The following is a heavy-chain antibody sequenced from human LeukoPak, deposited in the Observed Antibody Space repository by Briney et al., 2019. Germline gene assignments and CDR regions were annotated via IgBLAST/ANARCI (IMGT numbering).Heavy chain of an antibody. Sequence: PGGSLRLSCAASGFTFSSYGMHWVRQAPGKGLEWVAFIRYDGSNKYYADSVKGRFTISRDNSKNTLYLEINSLSADDTAVYYCATTDTTCYWGKGPRVTVSS. CDR1: GFTFSSYG. V-gene: IGHV3-30*02. CDR3: ATTDTTCY. CDR2: IRYDGSNK. D-gene: IGHD1-14*01. J-gene: IGHJ4*02.